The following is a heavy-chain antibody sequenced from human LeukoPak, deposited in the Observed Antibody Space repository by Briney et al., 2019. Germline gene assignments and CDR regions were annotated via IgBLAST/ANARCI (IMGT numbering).Heavy chain of an antibody. J-gene: IGHJ4*02. Sequence: GRALRLSRAASRFTFSSYAMYAVRPAPCKGLEWVAVISYDGSNKYYVDSVKGRFTISRDNSKNTLYLQMNSLRAEVTSGEYCARGGTLGVYVDYWGQGTLVTVSS. V-gene: IGHV3-30-3*01. CDR3: ARGGTLGVYVDY. CDR1: RFTFSSYA. CDR2: ISYDGSNK. D-gene: IGHD5-12*01.